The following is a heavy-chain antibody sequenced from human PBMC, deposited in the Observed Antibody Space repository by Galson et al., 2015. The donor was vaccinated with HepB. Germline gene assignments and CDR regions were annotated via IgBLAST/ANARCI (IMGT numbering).Heavy chain of an antibody. D-gene: IGHD2-15*01. J-gene: IGHJ4*02. CDR3: ARGSCFHCPADN. V-gene: IGHV3-30-3*01. Sequence: SLRLSCAASGFTFSSYAMHWVRQAPGKGLEWVAVISYDGSNKYYADSVKGRFTISRDNSKNTLYLQMNSLRAEDTAVYYCARGSCFHCPADNWGQGTLVTASS. CDR1: GFTFSSYA. CDR2: ISYDGSNK.